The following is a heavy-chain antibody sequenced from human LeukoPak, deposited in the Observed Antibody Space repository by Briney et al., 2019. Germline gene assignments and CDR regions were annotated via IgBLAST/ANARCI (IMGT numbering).Heavy chain of an antibody. V-gene: IGHV4-59*10. D-gene: IGHD6-13*01. J-gene: IGHJ4*02. Sequence: SETLSLTCAVYGGSFSGYYWSWIRQPAGKGLEWIGRIYTSGSTNYNPSLKSRVTMSVDTSKNQFSLKLSSVTAADTAVYYCARRPAAAGYTNDYWGQGTLVTVSS. CDR3: ARRPAAAGYTNDY. CDR1: GGSFSGYY. CDR2: IYTSGST.